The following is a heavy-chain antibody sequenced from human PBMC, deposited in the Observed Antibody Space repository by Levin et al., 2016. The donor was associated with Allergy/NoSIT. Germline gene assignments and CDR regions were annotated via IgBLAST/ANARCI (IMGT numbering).Heavy chain of an antibody. CDR3: ASTVGSVLDVPVTLDN. Sequence: GGSLRLSCVVSGFPLRSAWLNWVRQAPGKGLESVAVISYDGIQKYYADSVKGRFTLSRDNSKKTLFLEMNNLRTEDTAVYFCASTVGSVLDVPVTLDNWGRGILVTVSS. V-gene: IGHV3-30*03. CDR2: ISYDGIQK. CDR1: GFPLRSAW. J-gene: IGHJ4*01. D-gene: IGHD2-2*03.